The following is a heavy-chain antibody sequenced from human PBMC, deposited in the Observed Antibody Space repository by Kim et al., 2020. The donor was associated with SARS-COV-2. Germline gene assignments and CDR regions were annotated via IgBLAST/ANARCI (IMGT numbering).Heavy chain of an antibody. CDR3: ARDGYSSSWYGFRPYYYYYYGMDV. V-gene: IGHV3-7*01. D-gene: IGHD6-13*01. Sequence: GGSLRLSCAASGFTFSSYWMSWVRQAPGKGLEWVANIKQDGSEKYYVDSVKGRFTISRDNAKNSLYLQMNSLRAEDTAVYYCARDGYSSSWYGFRPYYYYYYGMDVWGQGTTVTVSS. CDR1: GFTFSSYW. J-gene: IGHJ6*02. CDR2: IKQDGSEK.